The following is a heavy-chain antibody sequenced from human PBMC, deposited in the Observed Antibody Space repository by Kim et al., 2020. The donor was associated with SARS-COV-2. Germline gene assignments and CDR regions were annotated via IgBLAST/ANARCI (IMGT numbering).Heavy chain of an antibody. CDR3: ASNQRLLWFGELSIREDDAFDI. J-gene: IGHJ3*02. V-gene: IGHV5-10-1*01. D-gene: IGHD3-10*01. Sequence: GESLKISCKGSGYSFTSYWISWVRQMPGKGLEWMGRIDPSDSYTNYSPSFQGHVTISADKSISTAYLQWSSLKASDTAMYYCASNQRLLWFGELSIREDDAFDIWGQGTMVTVSS. CDR2: IDPSDSYT. CDR1: GYSFTSYW.